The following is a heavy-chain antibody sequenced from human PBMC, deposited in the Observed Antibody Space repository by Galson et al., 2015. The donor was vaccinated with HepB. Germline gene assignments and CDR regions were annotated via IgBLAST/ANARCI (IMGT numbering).Heavy chain of an antibody. CDR2: IWYDGSNK. Sequence: SLRLSCAASGFTFSSYGVHWVRQAPGKGLEWVAVIWYDGSNKYYADSVKGRFTISRDNSKNTLYLQMNSLRAEDTAVYYCARTTVTDQFDYWGQGTLVTVSS. CDR1: GFTFSSYG. J-gene: IGHJ4*02. D-gene: IGHD4-17*01. CDR3: ARTTVTDQFDY. V-gene: IGHV3-33*01.